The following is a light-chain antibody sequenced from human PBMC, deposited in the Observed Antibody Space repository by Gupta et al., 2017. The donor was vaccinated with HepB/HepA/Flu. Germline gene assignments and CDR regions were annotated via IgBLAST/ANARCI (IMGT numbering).Light chain of an antibody. CDR1: SGINVGAYN. V-gene: IGLV5-45*02. CDR2: YKSDSDN. J-gene: IGLJ3*02. CDR3: MNWHSSTWV. Sequence: QAVLTQPSSLSASPGASVSLTCTLRSGINVGAYNIYWFWQKPGSPPQYLLRYKSDSDNQQGSGVPSRFSGSKDGSANAGILLISGLQSEDEADYHCMNWHSSTWVFGGGTKLTVL.